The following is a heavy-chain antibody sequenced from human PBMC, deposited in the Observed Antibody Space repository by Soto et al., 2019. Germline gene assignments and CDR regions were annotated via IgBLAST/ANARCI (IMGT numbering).Heavy chain of an antibody. CDR2: VDAGNGNT. CDR3: ARDARWDPRGVEAQQDDYFDY. D-gene: IGHD1-26*01. CDR1: GYTFTDYA. J-gene: IGHJ4*02. V-gene: IGHV1-3*01. Sequence: QVQLVRSGAEVRRPGASVKVSCKPSGYTFTDYAIHWVRQAPGRSLEWMGWVDAGNGNTKYSQKFQDRLTITRDTFARTAAMELSSLKSEDTAVYYCARDARWDPRGVEAQQDDYFDYWGRGTLVTVSS.